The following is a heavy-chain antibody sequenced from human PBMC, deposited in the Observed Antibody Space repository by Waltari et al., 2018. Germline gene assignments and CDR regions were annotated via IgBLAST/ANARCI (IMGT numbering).Heavy chain of an antibody. CDR1: GYTFTSYG. D-gene: IGHD6-6*01. CDR2: ISAYNGNT. J-gene: IGHJ4*02. V-gene: IGHV1-18*01. CDR3: ARDSEKAARPAFGY. Sequence: QVQLVQSGAEVKTPGASVKVSCKASGYTFTSYGIRWVRPAPGQGLEWMGWISAYNGNTNYAQKLQGRVTMTTDTSTSTAYMEMRSLRSDDTAVYYCARDSEKAARPAFGYWGQGTLVTVSS.